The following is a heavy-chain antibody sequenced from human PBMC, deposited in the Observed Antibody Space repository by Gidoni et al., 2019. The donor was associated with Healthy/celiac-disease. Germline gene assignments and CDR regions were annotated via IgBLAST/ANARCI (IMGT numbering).Heavy chain of an antibody. J-gene: IGHJ5*02. CDR3: ARGDYYGSGRRSWFDP. CDR2: IYHSGST. Sequence: QLQLQESGSGLVKPSQTLSLTCAVSGGSISSGGYSWSWIRQPPGKGLEWIGYIYHSGSTYYNPSLKSRVAISVDRSKNQFSLKLSSVTAADTAVYYCARGDYYGSGRRSWFDPWGQGTLVTVSS. D-gene: IGHD3-10*01. V-gene: IGHV4-30-2*01. CDR1: GGSISSGGYS.